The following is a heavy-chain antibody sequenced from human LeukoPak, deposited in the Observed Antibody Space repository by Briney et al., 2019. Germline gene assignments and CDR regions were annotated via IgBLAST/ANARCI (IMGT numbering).Heavy chain of an antibody. J-gene: IGHJ5*02. V-gene: IGHV1-46*01. CDR1: GYTFTSYY. D-gene: IGHD3-22*01. CDR2: INPSGGST. CDR3: ARVHYYDSSGQGDWFDP. Sequence: GASVKASCKASGYTFTSYYMHRVRQAPGQGLEWMGIINPSGGSTSYAQKFQGRVTMTRDTSTSTVYMELSSLRSEDTAVYYCARVHYYDSSGQGDWFDPWGQGTLVTVSS.